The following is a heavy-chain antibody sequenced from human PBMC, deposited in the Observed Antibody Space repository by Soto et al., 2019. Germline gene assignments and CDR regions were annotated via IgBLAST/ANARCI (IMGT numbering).Heavy chain of an antibody. CDR3: AKDYGSQTYYYYCCGYHSNRLAL. V-gene: IGHV3-23*01. Sequence: GGSLRLSCAASGFTFSSYAMSWVRQAPGKGLEWVSAISGSGGSTYYADSVKGRFTISRDNSKNTLYLQMNSLSAEDTAVYYCAKDYGSQTYYYYCCGYHSNRLALCGQRSPDPVSS. CDR2: ISGSGGST. D-gene: IGHD3-22*01. CDR1: GFTFSSYA. J-gene: IGHJ5*02.